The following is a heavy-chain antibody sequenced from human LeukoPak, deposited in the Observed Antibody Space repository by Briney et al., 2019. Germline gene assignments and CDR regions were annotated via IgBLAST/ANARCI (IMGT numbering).Heavy chain of an antibody. V-gene: IGHV3-30-3*01. CDR3: ARWRDGYNLFDY. D-gene: IGHD5-24*01. CDR2: ISYDGSNK. J-gene: IGHJ4*02. CDR1: GFTFSSYA. Sequence: GGSLRLSCAASGFTFSSYAMPWVRQAPGKGLERVAVISYDGSNKYYADSVKGRFTISRDNAKNSLYLHMNSLRAEDTAVYYCARWRDGYNLFDYWGQGTLVTVSS.